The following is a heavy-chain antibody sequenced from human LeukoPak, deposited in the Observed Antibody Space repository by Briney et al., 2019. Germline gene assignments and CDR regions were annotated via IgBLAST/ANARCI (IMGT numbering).Heavy chain of an antibody. J-gene: IGHJ5*02. CDR2: SKGDGSST. CDR1: GFTLSSYW. V-gene: IGHV3-74*01. CDR3: ARSDWFDP. Sequence: GGSLRLSCVASGFTLSSYWMHWVRHAPGKGLVWVSRSKGDGSSTSYADSVKGRFTISRDNTKNTLYLQMNSPRAEDTAVYYCARSDWFDPWGQGTLVTVSS.